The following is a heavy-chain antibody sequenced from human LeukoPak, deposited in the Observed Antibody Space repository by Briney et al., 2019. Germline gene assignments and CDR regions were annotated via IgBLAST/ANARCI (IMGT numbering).Heavy chain of an antibody. CDR2: IRYDGSNK. Sequence: GGSLRLSCAASGFTLGSYGMHWVRQTPGKGLEWVAYIRYDGSNKYYAESVKGRFTITRDNSKNTLYLQMISLTVEDTAVYYCASSTWIQLSHWDYWGQGTLVTVSS. J-gene: IGHJ4*02. D-gene: IGHD5-18*01. CDR1: GFTLGSYG. V-gene: IGHV3-30*02. CDR3: ASSTWIQLSHWDY.